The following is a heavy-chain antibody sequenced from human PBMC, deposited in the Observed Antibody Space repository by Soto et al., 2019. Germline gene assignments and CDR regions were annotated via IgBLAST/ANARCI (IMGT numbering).Heavy chain of an antibody. CDR1: GFTFSSYG. V-gene: IGHV3-30*18. D-gene: IGHD3-22*01. CDR2: ISYDGSNK. Sequence: GGSLRLSCAASGFTFSSYGVHWVRQAPGKGLEWVAVISYDGSNKHYADSVKGRFTISRDNSKNTLDLQMNSLRAEDTAVYYCAKDTYYYDRSGYYAYDYWGQGTQVTVSS. J-gene: IGHJ4*02. CDR3: AKDTYYYDRSGYYAYDY.